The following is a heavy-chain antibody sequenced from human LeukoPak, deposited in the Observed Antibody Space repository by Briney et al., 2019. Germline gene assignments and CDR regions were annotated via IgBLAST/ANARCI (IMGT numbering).Heavy chain of an antibody. CDR1: GYTFTSYG. D-gene: IGHD5-18*01. V-gene: IGHV1-18*01. CDR3: ARGGPGGYSYGYSDY. Sequence: GASVQVSCQASGYTFTSYGISWVRQAPGQGLEWMGWISAYNGNTNYAQKLQGRVTMTTDTSTSTAYMELRSLRSDDTAVYYCARGGPGGYSYGYSDYWGQGTLVTVSS. J-gene: IGHJ4*02. CDR2: ISAYNGNT.